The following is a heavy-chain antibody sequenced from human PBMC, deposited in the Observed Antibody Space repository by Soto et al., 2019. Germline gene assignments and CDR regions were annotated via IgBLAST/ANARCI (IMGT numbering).Heavy chain of an antibody. V-gene: IGHV3-23*01. CDR2: ISGSGGST. CDR1: GFTFSSYA. J-gene: IGHJ6*02. Sequence: HPGGSLRLSCAASGFTFSSYAMSWVRQAPGKGLEWVSAISGSGGSTYYADSVKGRFTISRDNSKNTLYLQMNSLRAEDTAVYYSVPAAIRGYYYYYGMDVWGQGTTVTVSS. D-gene: IGHD2-2*02. CDR3: VPAAIRGYYYYYGMDV.